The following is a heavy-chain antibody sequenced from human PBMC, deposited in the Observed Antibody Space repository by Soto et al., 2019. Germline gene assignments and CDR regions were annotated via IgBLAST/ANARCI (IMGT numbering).Heavy chain of an antibody. Sequence: EVQLVESGGGLVKPGGSLRLSCVASGFSFSDSGMHWVRQAPGKGLEWVSSITSSSSHISYADSVKGRFTTSRDNAQKSLYLEVNSLRPEDTAVYYCARGGGSFSYWGQGTLVTVSS. CDR2: ITSSSSHI. CDR3: ARGGGSFSY. D-gene: IGHD1-26*01. CDR1: GFSFSDSG. V-gene: IGHV3-21*01. J-gene: IGHJ4*02.